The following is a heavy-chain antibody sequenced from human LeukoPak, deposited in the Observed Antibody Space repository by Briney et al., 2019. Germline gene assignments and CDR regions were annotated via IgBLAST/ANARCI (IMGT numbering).Heavy chain of an antibody. D-gene: IGHD5-24*01. J-gene: IGHJ5*02. CDR3: TRGWNWFDP. Sequence: SQTLSLTCAISGDSVSSNSATWNWFRHSPSRGLESLGRTYYRSKWYSDYAVSVKSRITINADTSKNQFSLQLNSVTPEDTAVYYCTRGWNWFDPWGQGTLVTVSS. CDR2: TYYRSKWYS. V-gene: IGHV6-1*01. CDR1: GDSVSSNSAT.